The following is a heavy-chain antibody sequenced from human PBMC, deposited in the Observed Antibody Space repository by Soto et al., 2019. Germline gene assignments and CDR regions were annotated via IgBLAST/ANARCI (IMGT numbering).Heavy chain of an antibody. Sequence: GWSLRLSCAASGFTFSNAWMSWVRQAPGKGLEWVGRIKSKTDGGTTDYAAPVKGRFTISRDDSKNTLYLQMNSLKTEDTAVYYCTTDPGTMVRGVIISAYGMDVWGQGTTVTVSS. V-gene: IGHV3-15*01. J-gene: IGHJ6*02. CDR1: GFTFSNAW. CDR2: IKSKTDGGTT. D-gene: IGHD3-10*01. CDR3: TTDPGTMVRGVIISAYGMDV.